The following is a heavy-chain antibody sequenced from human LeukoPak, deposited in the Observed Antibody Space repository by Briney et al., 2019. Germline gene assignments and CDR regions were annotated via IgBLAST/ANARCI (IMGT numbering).Heavy chain of an antibody. D-gene: IGHD2-2*01. CDR2: ISYDGSNK. Sequence: PGRSLRLSCAASGFTFSSYGMHWVRQAPGKGLEWVAVISYDGSNKYYADSVKGRFTISRDNSKNTLYLQMNSLRAEDTAVYYCANSQIFVVVPAAMEGYDAFDIWGQGTMVTVSS. CDR1: GFTFSSYG. CDR3: ANSQIFVVVPAAMEGYDAFDI. J-gene: IGHJ3*02. V-gene: IGHV3-30*18.